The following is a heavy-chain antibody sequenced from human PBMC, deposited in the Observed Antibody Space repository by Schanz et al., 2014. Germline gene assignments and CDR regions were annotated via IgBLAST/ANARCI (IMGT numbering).Heavy chain of an antibody. J-gene: IGHJ5*02. CDR2: ISGSGAST. Sequence: EVQLLESGGGFVQPGGSLRLSCVASGVTFSSYAMSWVRQASGKGLEWVSAISGSGASTYYADSVKGRFTISRDNSKNTLYLQINSLRAEDTAVYYCASGGYCTNGVCNGGRNWFDPWGQGTLVTVSS. CDR1: GVTFSSYA. V-gene: IGHV3-23*01. CDR3: ASGGYCTNGVCNGGRNWFDP. D-gene: IGHD2-8*01.